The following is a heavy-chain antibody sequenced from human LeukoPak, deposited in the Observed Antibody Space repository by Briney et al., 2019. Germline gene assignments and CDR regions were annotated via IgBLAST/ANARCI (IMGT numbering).Heavy chain of an antibody. D-gene: IGHD6-6*01. CDR3: ARTAYGSSPG. CDR1: GGSFSGYY. CDR2: INHSGST. J-gene: IGHJ4*02. V-gene: IGHV4-34*01. Sequence: SETLSLTCAVYGGSFSGYYWSWIRQPPGKGLEWIGEINHSGSTNYNPSLKSRVTISVDTSKNQFSLKLSSVTAADTAVYYCARTAYGSSPGWGQGTLVTVSS.